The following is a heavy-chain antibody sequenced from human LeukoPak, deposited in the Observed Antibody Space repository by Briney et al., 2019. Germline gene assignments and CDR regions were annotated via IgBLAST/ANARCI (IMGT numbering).Heavy chain of an antibody. V-gene: IGHV3-15*01. J-gene: IGHJ4*02. D-gene: IGHD3-22*01. CDR1: GFTFSNAW. CDR3: TTDLAYYDSSGYPY. CDR2: IRSKTDGGTT. Sequence: PGGSLRLSCAASGFTFSNAWMNWVRQAPGKGLERVGRIRSKTDGGTTDYAAPVKGRFTISRDDPENTLYLQMNSLKTEDTAVYYCTTDLAYYDSSGYPYWGQGTLVTVSS.